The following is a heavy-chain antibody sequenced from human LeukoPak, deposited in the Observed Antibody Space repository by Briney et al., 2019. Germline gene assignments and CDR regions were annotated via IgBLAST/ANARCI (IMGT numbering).Heavy chain of an antibody. Sequence: SETLSLTCSVSGFSISADFYWGWIRQSPGQGLEWIGSVLHSGSSHYNPSLRSRVTMAIDTSKNQVSLNLRSVTAADSAIYYCARDFFKYGSGSFHDYWGQGTLVTVSS. D-gene: IGHD3-10*01. CDR3: ARDFFKYGSGSFHDY. CDR2: VLHSGSS. V-gene: IGHV4-38-2*02. J-gene: IGHJ4*02. CDR1: GFSISADFY.